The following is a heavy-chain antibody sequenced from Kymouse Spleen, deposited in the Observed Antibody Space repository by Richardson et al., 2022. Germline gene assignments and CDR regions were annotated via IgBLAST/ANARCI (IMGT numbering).Heavy chain of an antibody. Sequence: QVQLQQWGAGLLKPSETLSLTCAVYGGSFSGYYWSWIRQPPGKGLEWIGEINHSGSTNYNPSLKSRVTISVDTSKNQFSLKLSSVTAADTAVYYCARGGLELRYYGMDVWGQGTTVTVSS. CDR3: ARGGLELRYYGMDV. J-gene: IGHJ6*02. V-gene: IGHV4-34*01. CDR1: GGSFSGYY. CDR2: INHSGST. D-gene: IGHD1-7*01.